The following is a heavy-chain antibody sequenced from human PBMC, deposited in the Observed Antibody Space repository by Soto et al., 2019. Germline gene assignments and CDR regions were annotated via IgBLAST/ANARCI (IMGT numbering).Heavy chain of an antibody. CDR2: FHYSGSP. J-gene: IGHJ3*01. D-gene: IGHD5-18*01. V-gene: IGHV4-30-2*06. Sequence: PSETLSLTCAVSGGPIYSGGYSWSWIRQSPGKGLEWIGYFHYSGSPYYNPSLKSRVTISLDRSKNQFSLKLSSVTAADTAVYYCARGYVDTSMVDFWGRGTMVTVSS. CDR1: GGPIYSGGYS. CDR3: ARGYVDTSMVDF.